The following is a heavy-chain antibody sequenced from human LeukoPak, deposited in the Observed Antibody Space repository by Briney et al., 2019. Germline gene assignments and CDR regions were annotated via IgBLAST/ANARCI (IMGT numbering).Heavy chain of an antibody. Sequence: GGSLRLSCAASGFTFSSYSMNWVRQAPGKGLEWVSSTSSSSSYIYYADSVKGRFTISRDNAKNSLYLQMNSLRAEDTAVYYCARPGGDRRGAFDIWGQGTMVTVSS. V-gene: IGHV3-21*01. J-gene: IGHJ3*02. CDR3: ARPGGDRRGAFDI. CDR2: TSSSSSYI. D-gene: IGHD1-14*01. CDR1: GFTFSSYS.